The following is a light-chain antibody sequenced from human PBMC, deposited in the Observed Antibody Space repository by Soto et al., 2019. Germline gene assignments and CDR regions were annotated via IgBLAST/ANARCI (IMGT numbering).Light chain of an antibody. J-gene: IGLJ1*01. CDR1: SSDVGGYNY. CDR2: EVS. Sequence: QSALTQPASVSGSPGQSITISCTGTSSDVGGYNYVSWSQQHPGKAPKLIIYEVSNRPSGVSNRFSGSKSGNTASLTISGLQAEDEADYYCNAYTSKSTGVFGTGTTLTVL. V-gene: IGLV2-14*01. CDR3: NAYTSKSTGV.